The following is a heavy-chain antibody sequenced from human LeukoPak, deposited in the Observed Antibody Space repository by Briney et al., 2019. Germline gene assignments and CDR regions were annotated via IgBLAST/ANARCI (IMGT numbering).Heavy chain of an antibody. CDR3: ARYMRGHGEMKGRYYFDF. V-gene: IGHV5-51*01. Sequence: GASLQISCKGSGYSFTGYWIGWVRQLPGKGLEWMGIIYPGDSDTRYSPSFQGQVTISADKSISTAYLQWSSLEASDTAMYYCARYMRGHGEMKGRYYFDFWGQGTLVTVSS. CDR1: GYSFTGYW. D-gene: IGHD3-10*01. CDR2: IYPGDSDT. J-gene: IGHJ4*02.